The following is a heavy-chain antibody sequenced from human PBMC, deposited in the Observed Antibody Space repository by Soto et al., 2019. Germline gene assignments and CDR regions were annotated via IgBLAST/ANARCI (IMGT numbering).Heavy chain of an antibody. D-gene: IGHD4-17*01. CDR2: IIPIFGTA. V-gene: IGHV1-69*13. J-gene: IGHJ6*02. CDR1: GGTFSSYA. Sequence: GASVKVSCKASGGTFSSYAISWVRQAPGQGLEWMGGIIPIFGTANYAQKFQGRVTITADESTSTAYMELSSLRSEDTAVYYCAAFVTTVVTPSYYYYGMDVWG. CDR3: AAFVTTVVTPSYYYYGMDV.